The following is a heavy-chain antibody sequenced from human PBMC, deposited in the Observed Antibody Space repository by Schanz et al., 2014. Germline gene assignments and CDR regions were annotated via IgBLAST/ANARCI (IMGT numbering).Heavy chain of an antibody. CDR1: GFTFSNHG. D-gene: IGHD3-22*01. V-gene: IGHV3-48*01. CDR2: ISRSSSTI. CDR3: ARGREVVAKIFDV. Sequence: EVQLLESGGGLVKPGGSLRLSCAASGFTFSNHGMHWVRQSPGKGLEWVSYISRSSSTIYYADSVRGRFTISRDNSKSTLYLQVNSLRAEDTGVYYCARGREVVAKIFDVWGQGTMXTVSS. J-gene: IGHJ3*01.